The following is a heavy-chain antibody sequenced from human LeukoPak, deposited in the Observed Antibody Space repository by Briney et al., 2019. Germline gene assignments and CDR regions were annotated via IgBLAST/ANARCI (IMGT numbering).Heavy chain of an antibody. D-gene: IGHD3-10*01. CDR2: ISGSGGST. CDR3: AKSRGSMVRGVIIELFDY. CDR1: GFTFSSYA. Sequence: GGSLRLSCTASGFTFSSYAMSWVRQAPGKGLEWVSAISGSGGSTYYADSVKGRFTISRDNSKNTLYLQMNSLRAEDTAVYYCAKSRGSMVRGVIIELFDYWGQGTLVTVSS. J-gene: IGHJ4*02. V-gene: IGHV3-23*01.